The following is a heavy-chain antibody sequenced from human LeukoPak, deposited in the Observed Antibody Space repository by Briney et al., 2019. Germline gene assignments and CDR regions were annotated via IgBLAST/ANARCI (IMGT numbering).Heavy chain of an antibody. CDR2: ISGSGTST. CDR3: AKDRVVVVAAALYFDS. D-gene: IGHD2-15*01. CDR1: GFTFSSYA. Sequence: GGSLRHSCTASGFTFSSYAMHWVRQAPGKGLEWVSGISGSGTSTYYADSVKGRFTISRDNSKNTLFVQMNSLRAEDTAIYYCAKDRVVVVAAALYFDSRGQGTLVTVSS. J-gene: IGHJ4*02. V-gene: IGHV3-23*01.